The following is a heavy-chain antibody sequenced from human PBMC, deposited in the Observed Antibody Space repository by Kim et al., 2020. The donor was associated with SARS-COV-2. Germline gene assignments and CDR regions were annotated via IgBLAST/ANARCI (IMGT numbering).Heavy chain of an antibody. CDR2: TYYRSKWYN. Sequence: SQTLSLTCAISGDSVSSNSAAWNWIRQSPSRGLEWLGRTYYRSKWYNDYAVSVKSRITINPDTSKNQFSLQLNSVTPEDTAVYYCARDPVRYDILTGYPNYYGMDVWGQGTTVTVSS. J-gene: IGHJ6*02. CDR1: GDSVSSNSAA. CDR3: ARDPVRYDILTGYPNYYGMDV. V-gene: IGHV6-1*01. D-gene: IGHD3-9*01.